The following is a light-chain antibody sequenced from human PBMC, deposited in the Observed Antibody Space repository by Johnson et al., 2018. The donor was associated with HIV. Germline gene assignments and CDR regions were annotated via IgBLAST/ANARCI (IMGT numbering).Light chain of an antibody. CDR1: SSNIGNNY. V-gene: IGLV1-51*02. Sequence: QPVLTQPPSVSAAPGQKVTISCSGRSSNIGNNYVSWYQHLPGTAPKLLIYENNKRPSGIPDRFSGAKSGTSATLAITGLQTGDDGDYYCATWGGRLNFGTGTKVTVL. CDR3: ATWGGRLN. J-gene: IGLJ1*01. CDR2: ENN.